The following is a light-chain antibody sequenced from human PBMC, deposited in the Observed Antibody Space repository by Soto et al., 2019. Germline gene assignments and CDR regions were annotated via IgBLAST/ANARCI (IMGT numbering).Light chain of an antibody. J-gene: IGKJ4*01. V-gene: IGKV1-6*02. Sequence: AIQMAQSPSPLSASFGDRVPIPSRASQGIVNGVGWFQQKQGKAPKLLIYDAATLQSGVPSRFSGSRSGTDVTLTISSLQPEDFATYYCLQDHNYPLTFGGGTKVEIK. CDR2: DAA. CDR1: QGIVNG. CDR3: LQDHNYPLT.